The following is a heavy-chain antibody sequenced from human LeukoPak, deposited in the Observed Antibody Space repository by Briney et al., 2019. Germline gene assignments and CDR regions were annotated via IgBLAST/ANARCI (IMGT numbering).Heavy chain of an antibody. Sequence: GGSLRLSCAASGFTFSSYGMHWVRQAPGRGLEGVAVIWYDGSNKYYADSVKGRFPISRDHSKNTLYLQRNSQKSEDLAVYYWAKDLEEGAVDYWGQGTLVTVSS. D-gene: IGHD3-16*01. CDR1: GFTFSSYG. CDR3: AKDLEEGAVDY. J-gene: IGHJ4*02. V-gene: IGHV3-33*06. CDR2: IWYDGSNK.